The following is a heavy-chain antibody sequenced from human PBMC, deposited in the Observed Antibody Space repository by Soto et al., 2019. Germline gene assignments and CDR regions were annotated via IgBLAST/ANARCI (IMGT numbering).Heavy chain of an antibody. CDR2: INGDGASL. D-gene: IGHD3-10*01. CDR1: GFIFSSFW. J-gene: IGHJ6*02. CDR3: ESEGSLGLDV. Sequence: EVRLEEAGGGFVQPGGSLRVSCSGSGFIFSSFWMHWVRQGPGKGLEWVSRINGDGASLAYADSVKGRFSISRDNVKNTLHLQMNSLGADDTAVYLCESEGSLGLDVWGRWTTVTVSS. V-gene: IGHV3-74*03.